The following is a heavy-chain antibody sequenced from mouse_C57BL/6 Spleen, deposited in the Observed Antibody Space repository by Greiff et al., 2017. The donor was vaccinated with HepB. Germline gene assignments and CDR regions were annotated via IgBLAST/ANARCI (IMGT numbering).Heavy chain of an antibody. D-gene: IGHD1-1*01. CDR2: ISSGGDYI. Sequence: EVQLQESGEGLVKPGGSLKLSCAASGFTFSSYAMSWVRQTPEKRLEWVAYISSGGDYIYYADTVKGRFTISRDNARNTLYLQMSSLKSEDTAMYYCTRDGDYYGSSFYYFDYWGQGTTLTVSS. CDR3: TRDGDYYGSSFYYFDY. J-gene: IGHJ2*01. CDR1: GFTFSSYA. V-gene: IGHV5-9-1*02.